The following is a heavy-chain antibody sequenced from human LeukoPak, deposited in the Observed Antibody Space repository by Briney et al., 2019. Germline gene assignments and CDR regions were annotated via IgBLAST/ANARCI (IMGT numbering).Heavy chain of an antibody. CDR2: IWYDGSNK. J-gene: IGHJ4*02. D-gene: IGHD4-17*01. V-gene: IGHV3-33*01. Sequence: PGRSLRLSCAASGFTFSSYGMHWVRQAPGKGLEWVAVIWYDGSNKYYADSVKGRFTISRDNSKNTLYLQMNSLRAEDTAVYYCAISNTVTTLFDYWGQGTLVTVSS. CDR1: GFTFSSYG. CDR3: AISNTVTTLFDY.